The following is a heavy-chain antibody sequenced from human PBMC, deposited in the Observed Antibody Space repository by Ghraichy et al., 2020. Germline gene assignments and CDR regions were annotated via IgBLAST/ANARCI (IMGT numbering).Heavy chain of an antibody. J-gene: IGHJ4*02. CDR2: ILHDGREK. V-gene: IGHV3-33*01. CDR3: ASELRRTFGLDY. D-gene: IGHD1-14*01. Sequence: LSLTCAASGFTFSSYVMHWVRQAPGKGLEWVAVILHDGREKYYAGSVKGRFTISRDNSNNTLYLQMDSLRAEDAAVYYCASELRRTFGLDYWGQGTLVTVSS. CDR1: GFTFSSYV.